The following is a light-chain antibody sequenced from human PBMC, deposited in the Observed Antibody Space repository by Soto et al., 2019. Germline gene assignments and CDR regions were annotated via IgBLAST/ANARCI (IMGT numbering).Light chain of an antibody. J-gene: IGKJ4*01. Sequence: EIVLTQSPGTLSLSPGERATLSCRASHSVGNNYLAWFQQKPGQAPRLLIDDASRRATGIPDRFSGIGSGTDFTLTNNRLEPEDFAVYYCQQCSSSTITFGGGTKVEIK. CDR2: DAS. CDR1: HSVGNNY. CDR3: QQCSSSTIT. V-gene: IGKV3-20*01.